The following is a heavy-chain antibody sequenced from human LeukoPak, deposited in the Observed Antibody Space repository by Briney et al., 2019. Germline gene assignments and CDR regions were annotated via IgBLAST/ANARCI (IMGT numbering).Heavy chain of an antibody. Sequence: ASVKVYCKASGYTFTSYDINWVRQATGQGLEWMGWMNPDSGNTGYAQKFQGRVTMTRNTSISTAYMELSSLRSEDTAVYYCARAPFGTSPGYYFDYWGQGTLVTVSS. J-gene: IGHJ4*02. V-gene: IGHV1-8*01. D-gene: IGHD2/OR15-2a*01. CDR1: GYTFTSYD. CDR3: ARAPFGTSPGYYFDY. CDR2: MNPDSGNT.